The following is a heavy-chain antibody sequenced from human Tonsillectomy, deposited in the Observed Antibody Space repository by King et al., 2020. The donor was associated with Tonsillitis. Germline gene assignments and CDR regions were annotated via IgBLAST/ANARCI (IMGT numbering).Heavy chain of an antibody. D-gene: IGHD1-14*01. Sequence: VQLVESGGGLVQPGGSLRLSCAASGFTFSSYDMHWVRQATGKGLEWVSAIGTAGDTYYPGSVKGRFTISREIAKNSLYLQMNSLRAGDTAVYYCARDGIPYGMDVWGQGTTVTVSS. J-gene: IGHJ6*02. CDR2: IGTAGDT. CDR1: GFTFSSYD. CDR3: ARDGIPYGMDV. V-gene: IGHV3-13*01.